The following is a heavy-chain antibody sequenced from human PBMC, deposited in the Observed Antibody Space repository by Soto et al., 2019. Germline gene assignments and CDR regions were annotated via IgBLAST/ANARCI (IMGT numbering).Heavy chain of an antibody. J-gene: IGHJ5*02. CDR3: AREDAYHFAP. V-gene: IGHV3-74*03. Sequence: GSLRLSCAASGXTVSSYWMHWVRQAPGKGLVWVSRINDDGSRTTYADSVNGRFTTSIYNAKNTLYLQMNSLTAEDTAVYYCAREDAYHFAPWGQGTLVTVSS. CDR2: INDDGSRT. CDR1: GXTVSSYW.